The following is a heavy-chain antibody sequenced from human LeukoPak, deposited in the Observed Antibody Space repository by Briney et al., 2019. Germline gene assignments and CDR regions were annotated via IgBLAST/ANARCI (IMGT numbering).Heavy chain of an antibody. D-gene: IGHD3-3*01. J-gene: IGHJ4*02. V-gene: IGHV3-48*03. Sequence: GGSLRLSCAASGFTFSRYEMNWVRQAPGKGLEWVSYISSSGSTIYYADSVKGRFTISRDNAKNSLYLQMNSLRAEDTAVYYCAREGEYDSVDYWGQGTLVTVSS. CDR2: ISSSGSTI. CDR3: AREGEYDSVDY. CDR1: GFTFSRYE.